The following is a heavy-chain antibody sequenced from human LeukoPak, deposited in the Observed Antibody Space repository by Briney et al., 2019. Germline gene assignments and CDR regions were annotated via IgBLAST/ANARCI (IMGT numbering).Heavy chain of an antibody. CDR3: AKLRADYYDSSGYYYFDY. CDR2: ISYDGSNK. Sequence: GGSLRLSCAASGFTFSSYGMHWVRQAPGKGLEWVAVISYDGSNKYYADSVKGRFTISRDNSKNTLYLQMNSLRAEDTAVYYCAKLRADYYDSSGYYYFDYWGQGTLVTVSS. CDR1: GFTFSSYG. J-gene: IGHJ4*02. V-gene: IGHV3-30*18. D-gene: IGHD3-22*01.